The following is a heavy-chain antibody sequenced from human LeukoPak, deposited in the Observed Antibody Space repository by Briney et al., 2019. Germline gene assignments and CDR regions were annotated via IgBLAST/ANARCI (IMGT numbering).Heavy chain of an antibody. CDR3: ARDGVAAGTHFDY. J-gene: IGHJ4*02. CDR1: GFTFSSYE. CDR2: ISSSGYTI. V-gene: IGHV3-48*03. Sequence: GGSLRLSCVASGFTFSSYEMNWVRQAPGKGLDWVSYISSSGYTIYYADSVKGRFTISRDNAQNSLYLQMNSLRAEDTAVYYCARDGVAAGTHFDYWGQGALVTVSS. D-gene: IGHD6-13*01.